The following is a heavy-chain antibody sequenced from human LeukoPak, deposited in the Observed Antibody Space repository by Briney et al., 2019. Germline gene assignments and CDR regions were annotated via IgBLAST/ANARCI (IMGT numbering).Heavy chain of an antibody. D-gene: IGHD6-13*01. J-gene: IGHJ4*02. CDR3: ARVTGYMVEDYFDY. CDR1: DGSFSGYS. CDR2: INHSGST. Sequence: PSETLSLTCAVYDGSFSGYSWTWIRQPPGKGLEWIGEINHSGSTNYNPSLKSRVTISVDTSKNQFSLKLSSVTAADTAVYYCARVTGYMVEDYFDYWGQGTLVTVSS. V-gene: IGHV4-34*01.